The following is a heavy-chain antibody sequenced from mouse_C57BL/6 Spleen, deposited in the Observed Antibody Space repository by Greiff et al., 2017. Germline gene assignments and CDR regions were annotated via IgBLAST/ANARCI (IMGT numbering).Heavy chain of an antibody. CDR3: ARSLITTVVATSFDY. CDR2: ISDGGSYT. V-gene: IGHV5-4*03. J-gene: IGHJ2*01. D-gene: IGHD1-1*01. CDR1: GFTFSSYA. Sequence: EVKVVESGGGLVKPGGSLKLSCAASGFTFSSYAMSWVRQTPEKRLEWVATISDGGSYTYYPDNVKGRFTISRDNAKNNLYLQMSHLKSEDTAMYYCARSLITTVVATSFDYWGQGTTLTVSS.